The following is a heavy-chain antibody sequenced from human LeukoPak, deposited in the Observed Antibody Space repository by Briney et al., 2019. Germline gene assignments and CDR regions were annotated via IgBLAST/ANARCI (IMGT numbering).Heavy chain of an antibody. D-gene: IGHD3-22*01. CDR2: IKEDGSEE. CDR3: ARDWLAGNPYHAFDL. CDR1: GFTFSSYW. V-gene: IGHV3-7*01. Sequence: GGSLRLSCAASGFTFSSYWMSWVRQAPGKGLECVANIKEDGSEEYYVDSVKGRFSISRDNAKNSLYLQMNSLRAEDTAVYYCARDWLAGNPYHAFDLWGKGTMVTVTS. J-gene: IGHJ3*01.